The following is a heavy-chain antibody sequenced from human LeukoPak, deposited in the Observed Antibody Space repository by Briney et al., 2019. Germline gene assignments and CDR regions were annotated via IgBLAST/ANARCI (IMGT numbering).Heavy chain of an antibody. V-gene: IGHV1-69*04. CDR2: IIPILGIA. J-gene: IGHJ5*02. Sequence: GASVKVSCKASGGTFSSYAISWVRQAPGQGLEWMGRIIPILGIANYAQKFQGRVTITADKSTSTAYMELSSLRSEDTAVYYCARDHIGLRGVIILPEKWFDPWGQGTLVTVSS. CDR1: GGTFSSYA. CDR3: ARDHIGLRGVIILPEKWFDP. D-gene: IGHD3-10*01.